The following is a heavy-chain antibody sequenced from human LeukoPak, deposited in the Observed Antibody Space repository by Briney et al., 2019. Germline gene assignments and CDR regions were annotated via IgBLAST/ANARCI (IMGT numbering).Heavy chain of an antibody. D-gene: IGHD3-22*01. CDR3: AKDISAIGSSGYPRQ. J-gene: IGHJ4*02. CDR2: ISWNSGSI. Sequence: SLRLSCAASGFTFDDYAMHWVRQAPGKGLEWVSGISWNSGSIGYADSVKGRFTISRDNAKNSLYLQMNSLRAEDTALYYCAKDISAIGSSGYPRQWGQGTLVTVSS. CDR1: GFTFDDYA. V-gene: IGHV3-9*01.